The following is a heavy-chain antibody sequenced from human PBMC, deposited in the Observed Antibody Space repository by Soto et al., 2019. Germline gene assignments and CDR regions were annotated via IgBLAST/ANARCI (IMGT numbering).Heavy chain of an antibody. J-gene: IGHJ4*02. D-gene: IGHD3-16*01. CDR1: GFTFSSYS. Sequence: EVQLVESGGGLVKPGGSLRLSCAASGFTFSSYSMNWVRQAPGKGLEWVSSISSSSSYIYYADSVKGRFNISRDNAKKSLYLHMNSRRAEDTAVYYCARGGRSANVMLGGYWGQGTLLTVS. CDR2: ISSSSSYI. V-gene: IGHV3-21*01. CDR3: ARGGRSANVMLGGY.